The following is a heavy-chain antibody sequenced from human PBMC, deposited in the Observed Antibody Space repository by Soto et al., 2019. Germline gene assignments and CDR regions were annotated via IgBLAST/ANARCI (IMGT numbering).Heavy chain of an antibody. CDR3: AKSSSGWYNWFDP. J-gene: IGHJ5*02. CDR2: ISGSGATT. D-gene: IGHD6-19*01. V-gene: IGHV3-23*01. CDR1: GFTFTNYA. Sequence: EVQLLESGGGLVQPGGSLRLSCAASGFTFTNYAMTWVRQAPGKGLEWVSAISGSGATTYYADSVKGRFTISRDNSKNTLYLRMNSLRAEDTAVYYCAKSSSGWYNWFDPWGQGTLVTVSS.